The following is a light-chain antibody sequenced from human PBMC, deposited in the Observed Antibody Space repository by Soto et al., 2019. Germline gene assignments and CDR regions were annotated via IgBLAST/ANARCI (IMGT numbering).Light chain of an antibody. CDR1: QSVLFSFNNQNY. CDR3: QHYYSDPPWT. J-gene: IGKJ1*01. CDR2: WAS. V-gene: IGKV4-1*01. Sequence: DIVMTQSPDSLAVSLGERATINRRSSQSVLFSFNNQNYLAWYQQKPGQPPKLLIYWASTREPGVPDRFSGSGSGTDFTLTISSLQAEDVAVYYCQHYYSDPPWTFGQGNKVEIK.